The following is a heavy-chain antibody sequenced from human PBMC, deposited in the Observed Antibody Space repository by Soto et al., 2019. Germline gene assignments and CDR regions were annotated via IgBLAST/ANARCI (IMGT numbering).Heavy chain of an antibody. CDR3: AKSHSPLPGYPYYFDY. CDR1: GFTFSSYA. Sequence: GGSLRLSCAASGFTFSSYAMSWVRQAPGKGLEWVSAISGSGGSTYYADSVKGRFTISRDNSKNTLYLQMNSLRAEDTAVYYCAKSHSPLPGYPYYFDYWGQGTLVTVSS. J-gene: IGHJ4*02. D-gene: IGHD3-16*01. V-gene: IGHV3-23*01. CDR2: ISGSGGST.